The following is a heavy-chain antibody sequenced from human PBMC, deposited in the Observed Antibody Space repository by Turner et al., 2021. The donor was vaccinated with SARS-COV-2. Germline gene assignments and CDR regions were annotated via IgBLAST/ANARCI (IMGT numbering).Heavy chain of an antibody. V-gene: IGHV3-74*01. CDR3: TRRGIAAAGNDY. CDR2: MRDDGNSA. J-gene: IGHJ4*02. Sequence: VQLLESGGDFVHLGGSLRLSCVGSGFTFSYHWMHWFRQGPGKGVVWVSRMRDDGNSASNGGSVGGGFTGFRDNGENTMYLQMHNLRPDDTGVYYCTRRGIAAAGNDYWGQGTLVTGSS. CDR1: GFTFSYHW. D-gene: IGHD6-13*01.